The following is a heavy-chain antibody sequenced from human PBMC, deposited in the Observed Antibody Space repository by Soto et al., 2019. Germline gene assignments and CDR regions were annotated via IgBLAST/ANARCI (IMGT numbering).Heavy chain of an antibody. Sequence: QLQLQESGPGLVKPSETLSLTCTVSGGSISSSSYYWGWIRQPPGKGLEWLGSIYYSGSTYYNPSLKSRVTISVDTSNNQFSLKLSSVTAADTAVYYCARPHPSQGRYCSGGSCYSGYFDLWGRGTLVTVSS. V-gene: IGHV4-39*01. CDR3: ARPHPSQGRYCSGGSCYSGYFDL. CDR2: IYYSGST. D-gene: IGHD2-15*01. CDR1: GGSISSSSYY. J-gene: IGHJ2*01.